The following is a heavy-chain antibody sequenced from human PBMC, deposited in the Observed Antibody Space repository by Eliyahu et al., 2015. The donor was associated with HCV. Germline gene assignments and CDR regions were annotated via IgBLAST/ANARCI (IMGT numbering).Heavy chain of an antibody. CDR3: AREVVVVVAATRWFDP. J-gene: IGHJ5*02. V-gene: IGHV3-53*01. Sequence: EVQLVESGGGLIQPGGSLXLSCAASGFTVSSXYMXWVRQAPGKGLGWVSVIYSGGSTYYADSVKGRFTISRDNSKNTLYLQMNSLRAEDTAVYYCAREVVVVVAATRWFDPWGQGTLVTVSS. CDR2: IYSGGST. CDR1: GFTVSSXY. D-gene: IGHD2-15*01.